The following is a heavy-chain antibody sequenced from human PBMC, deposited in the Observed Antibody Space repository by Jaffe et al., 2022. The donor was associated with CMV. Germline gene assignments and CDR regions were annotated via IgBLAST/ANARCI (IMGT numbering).Heavy chain of an antibody. CDR3: ARDGGGSDGVLGY. CDR2: IYYSGST. V-gene: IGHV4-59*01. Sequence: QVQLQESGPGLVKPSETLSLTCTVSGGSISSYYWSWIRQPPGKGLEWIGYIYYSGSTNYNPSLKSRVTISVDTSKNQFSLKLSSVTAADTAVYYCARDGGGSDGVLGYWGQGTLVTVSS. J-gene: IGHJ4*02. D-gene: IGHD1-26*01. CDR1: GGSISSYY.